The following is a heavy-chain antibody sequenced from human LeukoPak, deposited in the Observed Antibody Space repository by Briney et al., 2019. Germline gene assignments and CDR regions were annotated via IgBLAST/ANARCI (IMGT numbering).Heavy chain of an antibody. V-gene: IGHV1-46*01. CDR3: ARWGASDY. CDR2: INPGGGST. Sequence: GGSLRLSCAASGFTFSGYSMNWVRQAPGQGLEWMGIINPGGGSTNYAQKFQGRVTMTRDTSSSTVYMELSSLRSEDTAVYYCARWGASDYWGQGTLVTVSS. J-gene: IGHJ4*02. CDR1: GFTFSGYS. D-gene: IGHD3-16*01.